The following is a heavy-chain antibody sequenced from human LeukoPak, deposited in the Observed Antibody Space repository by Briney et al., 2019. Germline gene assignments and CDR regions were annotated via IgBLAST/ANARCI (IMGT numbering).Heavy chain of an antibody. CDR1: GFTFSSYW. CDR2: IKQDGSEK. CDR3: AKDHGYYDSSGYYDY. Sequence: GGSLRLSCAASGFTFSSYWMSWVRQAPGKGLEWVANIKQDGSEKYYVDSVKGRFTISRDNAKNSLYLQMNSLRAEDMALYYCAKDHGYYDSSGYYDYWSQGTLVTVSS. V-gene: IGHV3-7*03. J-gene: IGHJ4*02. D-gene: IGHD3-22*01.